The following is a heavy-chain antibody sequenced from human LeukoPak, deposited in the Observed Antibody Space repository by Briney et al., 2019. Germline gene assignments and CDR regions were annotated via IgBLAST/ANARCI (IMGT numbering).Heavy chain of an antibody. CDR3: ARDRRYCSSTSCYSLGLGY. CDR2: ISAYNGNT. D-gene: IGHD2-2*01. CDR1: GYTFTSYG. J-gene: IGHJ4*02. V-gene: IGHV1-18*01. Sequence: ASVKVSCKASGYTFTSYGISWVRQAPGQGLEWMGWISAYNGNTNYAQKLQGRVTMTTDTSTSTAYMELRSLRSDDTAVYYCARDRRYCSSTSCYSLGLGYWGQGTLVTVSS.